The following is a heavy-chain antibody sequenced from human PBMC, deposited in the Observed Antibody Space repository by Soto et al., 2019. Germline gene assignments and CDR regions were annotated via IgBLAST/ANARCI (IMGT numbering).Heavy chain of an antibody. CDR3: ARVGGGRLEARPKHFYYYYGMDV. D-gene: IGHD6-6*01. CDR1: GGTFSSYA. V-gene: IGHV1-69*13. J-gene: IGHJ6*02. Sequence: SVKVSCKASGGTFSSYAISWVRQAPGQGLEWMGGIIPIFGTANYAQKFQGRVTITADESTSTAYMELSSLRSEDTAVYYCARVGGGRLEARPKHFYYYYGMDVWGQGTSVTVSS. CDR2: IIPIFGTA.